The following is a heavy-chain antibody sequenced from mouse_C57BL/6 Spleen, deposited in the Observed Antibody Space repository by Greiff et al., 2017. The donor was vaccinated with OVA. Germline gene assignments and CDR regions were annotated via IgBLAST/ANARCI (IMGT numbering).Heavy chain of an antibody. J-gene: IGHJ3*01. CDR2: IDPETGGT. V-gene: IGHV1-15*01. D-gene: IGHD1-1*01. CDR1: GYTFTDYE. Sequence: LQESGAELVRPGASVTLSCKASGYTFTDYEMHWVKQTPVHGLEWIGAIDPETGGTAYNQKFKGKAILTADKSSSTAYMELRSLTSEDSAVYCCTRRGNYYGSSYPFAYWGQGTLVTVSA. CDR3: TRRGNYYGSSYPFAY.